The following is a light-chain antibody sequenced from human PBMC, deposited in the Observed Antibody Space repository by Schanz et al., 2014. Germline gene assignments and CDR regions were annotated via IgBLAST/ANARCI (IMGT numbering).Light chain of an antibody. CDR1: SSDVGGYNS. CDR2: EGS. J-gene: IGLJ3*02. CDR3: LSYDTSRHWV. V-gene: IGLV2-14*01. Sequence: QSVLTQPASVSGSPGQSITISCTGTSSDVGGYNSVSWYQQHPGKAPKLMIYEGSERPSGVPDRFSGSKSGTSGTLAITGLQAEDEADYYCLSYDTSRHWVFGGGTKVTVL.